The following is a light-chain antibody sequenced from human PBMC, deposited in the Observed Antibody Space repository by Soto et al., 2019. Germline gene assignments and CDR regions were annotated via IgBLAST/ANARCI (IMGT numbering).Light chain of an antibody. V-gene: IGKV3-20*01. J-gene: IGKJ1*01. Sequence: EIVLTQSPGTLSLSPGERATLSCRASQSVSNHYLALYQQTPGQAPRLFISGASNRATGIRVSCSGSGSGTAFTLTIRRLEAEDFSVYYCQQYGSSGTFGQGTKVDIK. CDR2: GAS. CDR1: QSVSNHY. CDR3: QQYGSSGT.